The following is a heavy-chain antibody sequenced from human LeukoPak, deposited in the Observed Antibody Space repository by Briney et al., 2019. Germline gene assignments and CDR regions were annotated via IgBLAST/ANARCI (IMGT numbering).Heavy chain of an antibody. Sequence: GGSQRLSCAASGFIFRTYAMSWVRQAPGKGLEWVSALSGSGDKTFYADSVKGRFTISRDNSKNTLYLQMNSLRAEDTTVYYCARGLATIADWGQGTLVTVSS. CDR1: GFIFRTYA. D-gene: IGHD5-12*01. V-gene: IGHV3-23*01. CDR2: LSGSGDKT. J-gene: IGHJ4*02. CDR3: ARGLATIAD.